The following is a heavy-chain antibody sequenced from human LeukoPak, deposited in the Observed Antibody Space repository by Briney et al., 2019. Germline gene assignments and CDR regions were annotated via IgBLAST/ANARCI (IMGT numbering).Heavy chain of an antibody. CDR1: GFTVSSNY. V-gene: IGHV3-53*01. CDR2: IYSGGST. D-gene: IGHD5-12*01. J-gene: IGHJ3*02. CDR3: AKAPRGYTGYDKAFDI. Sequence: TGGSLRLSCAASGFTVSSNYMSWVRQAPGKGLEWVSVIYSGGSTYYADSVKGRFTISRDNSKNMLHLQMNSLRAGDTAVYYCAKAPRGYTGYDKAFDIWGQGTMVTVSS.